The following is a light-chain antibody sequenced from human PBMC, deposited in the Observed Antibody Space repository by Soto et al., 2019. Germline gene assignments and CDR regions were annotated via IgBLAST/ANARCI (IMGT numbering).Light chain of an antibody. V-gene: IGKV3-20*01. CDR1: QSVSSSY. Sequence: ESVLTPSPGTLSLSPGEIATLSCRASQSVSSSYLAWYQQKPGQAPRLLIYGASSRATGIPDTFSGRGSGTDFSLAIIRLEPEDVALDGCLQYGSPPWTFGQGTKVEIK. CDR2: GAS. CDR3: LQYGSPPWT. J-gene: IGKJ1*01.